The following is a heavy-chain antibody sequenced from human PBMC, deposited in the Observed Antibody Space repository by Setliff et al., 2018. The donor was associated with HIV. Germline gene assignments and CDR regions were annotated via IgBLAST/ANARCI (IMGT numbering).Heavy chain of an antibody. V-gene: IGHV4-39*01. J-gene: IGHJ4*02. CDR2: IYYHGST. CDR1: GGSISSTNYF. CDR3: VNPSGAMGDFDS. D-gene: IGHD3-16*01. Sequence: PSETLSLTCTVSGGSISSTNYFWGWIRQPPGKGLGWIGTIYYHGSTYYNPSLKSRVTISIDTSKNQFSLQLTSVTAADTAVYYCVNPSGAMGDFDSWGQGTLVTVSS.